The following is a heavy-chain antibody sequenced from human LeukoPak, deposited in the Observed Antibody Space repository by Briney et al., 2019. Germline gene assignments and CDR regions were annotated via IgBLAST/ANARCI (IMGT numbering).Heavy chain of an antibody. CDR1: GYTLTELS. CDR3: ARLINGGRAFDY. Sequence: GASVKVSCKVSGYTLTELSMHWVRQAPGKGLEWMGGFDPEDGETIYAQKSQGRVTMTRDTSISTAYMELGRLTSDDTAIYYCARLINGGRAFDYWGQGTLVTVSS. CDR2: FDPEDGET. V-gene: IGHV1-24*01. D-gene: IGHD3-16*01. J-gene: IGHJ4*02.